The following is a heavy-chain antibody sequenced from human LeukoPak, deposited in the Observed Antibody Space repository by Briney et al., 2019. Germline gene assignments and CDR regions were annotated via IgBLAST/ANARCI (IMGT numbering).Heavy chain of an antibody. Sequence: SETLSLTCTVSGGSISSYYWSWIRQPPGKGLEWIGYIYYSGSTNYNPSLKSRVTISVDTSKNQFSLKLSSVTAADTAVYYWSRAMSDLSTMVRGVGPNWFDPWGQGTLVTVYS. CDR1: GGSISSYY. V-gene: IGHV4-59*01. D-gene: IGHD3-10*01. J-gene: IGHJ5*02. CDR3: SRAMSDLSTMVRGVGPNWFDP. CDR2: IYYSGST.